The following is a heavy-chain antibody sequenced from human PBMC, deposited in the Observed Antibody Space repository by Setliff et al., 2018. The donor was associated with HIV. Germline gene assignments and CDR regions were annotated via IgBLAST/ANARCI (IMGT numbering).Heavy chain of an antibody. V-gene: IGHV4-61*05. CDR1: GDSISSCISTHY. Sequence: PSETLSLTCTVSGDSISSCISTHYCTWIRQPPGAGLEWIGYIFNSGTTNYNPSLKSRVTISLDTSKNQFSLKLSSVTAADTAVYYCARGRFTYYYDSSGYYYWGQGTLVTVSS. D-gene: IGHD3-22*01. CDR3: ARGRFTYYYDSSGYYY. CDR2: IFNSGTT. J-gene: IGHJ4*02.